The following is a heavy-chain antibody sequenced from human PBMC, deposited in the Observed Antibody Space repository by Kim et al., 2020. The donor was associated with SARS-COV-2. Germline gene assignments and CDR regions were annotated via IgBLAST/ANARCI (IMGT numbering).Heavy chain of an antibody. CDR2: INHSGST. Sequence: SETLSLTCAVYGGSFSGYYWSWIRQPPGKGLEWIGEINHSGSTNYNPSLKSRVTISVDTSKNQFSLKLSSVTAADTAVYYCARLLQPYYYYYYGMDVWGQGTTVTVSS. J-gene: IGHJ6*02. CDR3: ARLLQPYYYYYYGMDV. V-gene: IGHV4-34*01. D-gene: IGHD4-4*01. CDR1: GGSFSGYY.